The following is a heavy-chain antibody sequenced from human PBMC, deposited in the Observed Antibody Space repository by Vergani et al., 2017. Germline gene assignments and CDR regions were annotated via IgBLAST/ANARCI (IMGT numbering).Heavy chain of an antibody. CDR2: IKQDGSEK. Sequence: DVDLVESGGGLVQPGGSLRLSCAASGFTFSSYWMSWVRQAPGKGLEWVANIKQDGSEKYYVDSVKGRFTISRDNAKNSLYLQMNSLRAEDTAVYYCARDPEYYYDSSGYPDYWGQGTLVTVSS. J-gene: IGHJ4*02. CDR1: GFTFSSYW. V-gene: IGHV3-7*01. CDR3: ARDPEYYYDSSGYPDY. D-gene: IGHD3-22*01.